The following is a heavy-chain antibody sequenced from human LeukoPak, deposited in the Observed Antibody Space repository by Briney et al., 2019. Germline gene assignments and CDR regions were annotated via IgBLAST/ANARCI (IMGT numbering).Heavy chain of an antibody. J-gene: IGHJ1*01. Sequence: PGGSLRLSCAASGFTFISYSMNWVRQAPGRGLEWVSYISSSSSTIYYADSVKGRFTISRDNAKNSLYLQMNSLRAEDTAVYYCATSYQWLVPSAEYFQHWGQGTLVTVSS. D-gene: IGHD6-19*01. CDR2: ISSSSSTI. CDR1: GFTFISYS. V-gene: IGHV3-48*01. CDR3: ATSYQWLVPSAEYFQH.